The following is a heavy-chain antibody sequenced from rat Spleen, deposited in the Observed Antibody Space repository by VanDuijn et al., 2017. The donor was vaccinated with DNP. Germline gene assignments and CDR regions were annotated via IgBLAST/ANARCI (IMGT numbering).Heavy chain of an antibody. CDR2: ISYSGST. J-gene: IGHJ2*01. V-gene: IGHV3-1*01. Sequence: EVQLQESGPGLVKPSQSLSLTCSVTGYSITSSYRWNWIRKFPGNKMEWVGHISYSGSTSYNPSLKSRISITRDTSKNQFFLQLNSVTTEDTATYYCVRWVRALDYWGQGVMVTVSS. D-gene: IGHD4-1*01. CDR1: GYSITSSY. CDR3: VRWVRALDY.